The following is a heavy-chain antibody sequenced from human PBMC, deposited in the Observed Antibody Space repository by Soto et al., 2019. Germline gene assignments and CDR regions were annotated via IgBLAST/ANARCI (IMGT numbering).Heavy chain of an antibody. V-gene: IGHV1-69*13. Sequence: SVKVSCKASGGTFSSYAISWVRQAPGQGLEWMGGIIPIFGTANYAQKFQGRVTITADESTSTAYMELSSLRSEDTAVYYCARAGGYCSGGSCYSDDYYGMDVWGQGTTVTVSS. D-gene: IGHD2-15*01. J-gene: IGHJ6*02. CDR3: ARAGGYCSGGSCYSDDYYGMDV. CDR1: GGTFSSYA. CDR2: IIPIFGTA.